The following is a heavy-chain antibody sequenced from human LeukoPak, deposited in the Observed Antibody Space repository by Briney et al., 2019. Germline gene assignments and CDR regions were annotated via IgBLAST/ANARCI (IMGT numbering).Heavy chain of an antibody. D-gene: IGHD4-23*01. V-gene: IGHV3-33*01. CDR2: IWYDGSNK. Sequence: GGSLRLSCAASGFTFSSYGMHWVRQAPGKGLEWVAVIWYDGSNKYYVDSVKGRFTISRDNSKNTLYLQMSSLRAEDTAVYYCARDSGYGGKARGYFDYWGQGTLVTVSS. CDR1: GFTFSSYG. CDR3: ARDSGYGGKARGYFDY. J-gene: IGHJ4*02.